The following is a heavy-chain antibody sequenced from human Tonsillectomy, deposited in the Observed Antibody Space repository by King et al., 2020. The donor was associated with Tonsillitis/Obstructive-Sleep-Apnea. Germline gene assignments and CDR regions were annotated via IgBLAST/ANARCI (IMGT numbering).Heavy chain of an antibody. CDR3: AKGPRGVYCSSTSCSVRDWYFDL. J-gene: IGHJ2*01. CDR1: GFTFRSYA. CDR2: ISGSGGST. V-gene: IGHV3-23*04. Sequence: EVQLVESGGGLVQPGGSLRLSCAASGFTFRSYAMSWVRQAPGKGLEWVSAISGSGGSTYYADSVKGRFTISRDNSKNTLYLQMNSLRAEDTAVYYCAKGPRGVYCSSTSCSVRDWYFDLWGRGTLVTVSS. D-gene: IGHD2-2*01.